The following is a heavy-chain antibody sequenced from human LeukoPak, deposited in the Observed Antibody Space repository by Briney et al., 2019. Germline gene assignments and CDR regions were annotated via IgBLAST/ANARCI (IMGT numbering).Heavy chain of an antibody. Sequence: SETLSLTCTVSGGSISSYYWSWIRQPPGKGLEWIGCIYYSGSTNYNPSLKSRVTISVDTSKNQFSLKLSSVTAADTAVYYCARARSSWPSNWFDPWGQGTLVTVSS. D-gene: IGHD6-13*01. CDR3: ARARSSWPSNWFDP. CDR1: GGSISSYY. CDR2: IYYSGST. V-gene: IGHV4-59*01. J-gene: IGHJ5*02.